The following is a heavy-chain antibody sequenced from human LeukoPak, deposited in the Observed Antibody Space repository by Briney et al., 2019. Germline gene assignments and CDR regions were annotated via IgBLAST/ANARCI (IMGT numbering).Heavy chain of an antibody. CDR2: IYYRGNS. D-gene: IGHD3-22*01. CDR1: GGSMSRGGYY. V-gene: IGHV4-31*03. Sequence: SQTLSLTCSVSGGSMSRGGYYWSWIRQLPGKGLEWIGYIYYRGNSYHNPSLKSRVTISVDTSNNQFSLKLSSVTAADTAVYYCARERYCDGSSCYHYMDVWGKGTTVSVSS. CDR3: ARERYCDGSSCYHYMDV. J-gene: IGHJ6*03.